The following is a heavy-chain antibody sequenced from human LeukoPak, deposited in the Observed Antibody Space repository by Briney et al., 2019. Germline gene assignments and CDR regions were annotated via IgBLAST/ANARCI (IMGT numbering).Heavy chain of an antibody. D-gene: IGHD3-22*01. Sequence: PSETLSLTCTVSGYSISSGYYWGWIRQPPGKGLEWIGSIYHSGSTYYNPSLKSRVTISVDTSKNQFSLKLSSVTAADTAVYYCARDPGARTVIGLGAFDIWGQGTMVTVSS. CDR1: GYSISSGYY. CDR3: ARDPGARTVIGLGAFDI. J-gene: IGHJ3*02. V-gene: IGHV4-38-2*02. CDR2: IYHSGST.